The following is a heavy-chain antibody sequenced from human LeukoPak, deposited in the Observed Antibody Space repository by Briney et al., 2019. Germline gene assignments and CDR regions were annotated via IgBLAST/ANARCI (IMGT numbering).Heavy chain of an antibody. CDR1: GYTFTSYD. D-gene: IGHD4-17*01. V-gene: IGHV1-8*01. CDR3: ASPYGDYGDYYYGMDV. J-gene: IGHJ6*02. Sequence: ASVKVSCKASGYTFTSYDINWVRQATGQGLEWMGWMNPNSGNTGYAQKFQGRVTMTRNTSISTAYMELSSLRSEDTAVYYCASPYGDYGDYYYGMDVWGQGTTVTVSS. CDR2: MNPNSGNT.